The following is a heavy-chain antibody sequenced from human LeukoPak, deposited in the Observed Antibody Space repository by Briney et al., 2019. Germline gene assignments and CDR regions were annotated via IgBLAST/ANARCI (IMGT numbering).Heavy chain of an antibody. CDR2: MNPNSGNT. CDR1: GYTFTSYD. CDR3: ARGKRGLNGAGYSSSYQFDY. J-gene: IGHJ4*02. V-gene: IGHV1-8*03. D-gene: IGHD6-13*01. Sequence: ASVKVSCKASGYTFTSYDINWVRQATGQGLEWMGWMNPNSGNTGYAQKFQGRVTITRNTSISTAYMELSSLRSEDTAVYYCARGKRGLNGAGYSSSYQFDYWGQGTLVTVSS.